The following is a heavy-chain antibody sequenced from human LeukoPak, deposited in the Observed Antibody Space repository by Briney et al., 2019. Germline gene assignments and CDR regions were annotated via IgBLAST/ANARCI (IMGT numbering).Heavy chain of an antibody. J-gene: IGHJ6*03. Sequence: PSETLSLTCSVSGDSISSARNYWGWIRQSPGKGLEWLASIYSSGSTHSNPSLKSRVSISIDTSKNQLSLKLSPVTAADTAVYYCAREASRELVVSGYYHYYMDVWGKGTTVTVSS. CDR3: AREASRELVVSGYYHYYMDV. V-gene: IGHV4-39*07. CDR2: IYSSGST. D-gene: IGHD3-22*01. CDR1: GDSISSARNY.